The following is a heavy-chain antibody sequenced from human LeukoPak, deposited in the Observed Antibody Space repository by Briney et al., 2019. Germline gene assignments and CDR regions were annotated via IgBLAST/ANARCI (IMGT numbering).Heavy chain of an antibody. CDR1: DDSITRYY. CDR2: VDHTGST. V-gene: IGHV4-59*01. D-gene: IGHD1-1*01. Sequence: SETLSLTCSVSDDSITRYYWTWIRQPPGKGLEWIGYVDHTGSTNFNPSLNGRVSISRDTTKNLFSLRLRSVTAADTAVYFCARGRVSSSTWYSTYYYYFYMDVWGKGATVTVSS. J-gene: IGHJ6*03. CDR3: ARGRVSSSTWYSTYYYYFYMDV.